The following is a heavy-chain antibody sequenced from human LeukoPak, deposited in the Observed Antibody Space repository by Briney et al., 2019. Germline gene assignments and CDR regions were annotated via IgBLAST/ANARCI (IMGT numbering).Heavy chain of an antibody. D-gene: IGHD3-10*01. CDR3: ARDADGSSDAFDI. CDR2: ISSSSSYI. V-gene: IGHV3-21*01. J-gene: IGHJ3*02. Sequence: GGSLRLSCAASGFTFSSYSMNWVRQAPGKGLEWVSSISSSSSYIYYADSVKGRFTISRDNAKNSLYLQMNSLRAEDTAVYYCARDADGSSDAFDIWGQGTMVTVSS. CDR1: GFTFSSYS.